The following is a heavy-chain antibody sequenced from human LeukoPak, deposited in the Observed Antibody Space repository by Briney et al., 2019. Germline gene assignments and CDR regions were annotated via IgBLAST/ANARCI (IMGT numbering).Heavy chain of an antibody. Sequence: GGSLRLSWAASGFTFSNYNMNWVRQTPGKGLEWVSSITRGSIYTFYADSVKGRFTISRDNAKNSLSLQLNSLRAEDTAVYYCARDSVLGYRSDWYRLDYFDHWGQGTLVTVSS. D-gene: IGHD6-19*01. CDR3: ARDSVLGYRSDWYRLDYFDH. V-gene: IGHV3-21*01. CDR1: GFTFSNYN. J-gene: IGHJ4*02. CDR2: ITRGSIYT.